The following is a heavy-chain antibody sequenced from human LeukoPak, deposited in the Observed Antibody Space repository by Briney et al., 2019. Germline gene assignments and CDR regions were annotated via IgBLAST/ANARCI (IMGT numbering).Heavy chain of an antibody. D-gene: IGHD2-21*02. Sequence: GGSLRLSCAASGFTFSSYVMSWVRQAPGKGLEWVSYINHNAETIYYADSVKGRFTISRDNAKNVLYLQMNRLRDGDTAAYFCARDSDWAFDNWGQGTLVTVSS. CDR3: ARDSDWAFDN. J-gene: IGHJ4*02. CDR2: INHNAETI. CDR1: GFTFSSYV. V-gene: IGHV3-48*02.